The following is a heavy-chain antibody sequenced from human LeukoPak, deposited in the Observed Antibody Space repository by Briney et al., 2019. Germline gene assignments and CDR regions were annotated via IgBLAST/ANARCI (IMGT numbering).Heavy chain of an antibody. CDR1: GLTFDHYV. CDR3: AKAGYGDYLYFDY. J-gene: IGHJ4*02. Sequence: GGSLRLSCAASGLTFDHYVMHWVRQAPGKGLEWVSLISGDGGSTYYADSVKGRFTISRDNSKNTLYLQMNSLRAEDTAVYYCAKAGYGDYLYFDYWGQGTLVTVSS. V-gene: IGHV3-23*01. CDR2: ISGDGGST. D-gene: IGHD4-17*01.